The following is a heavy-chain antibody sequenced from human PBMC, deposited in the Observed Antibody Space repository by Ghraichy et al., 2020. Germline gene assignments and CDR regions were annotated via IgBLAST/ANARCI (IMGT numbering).Heavy chain of an antibody. D-gene: IGHD3-22*01. J-gene: IGHJ5*02. CDR3: ARDSPRYYYDSSGYYFWWYDP. V-gene: IGHV1-69*04. CDR2: LIPILDIT. CDR1: GGTFSNYA. Sequence: NISCKASGGTFSNYALCWLRQAPGQGLEWMVRLIPILDITNYAQRFQGRVTLTADKSTSTAYMELSSLRSEDTAMYYCARDSPRYYYDSSGYYFWWYDPGGQGTLITVSS.